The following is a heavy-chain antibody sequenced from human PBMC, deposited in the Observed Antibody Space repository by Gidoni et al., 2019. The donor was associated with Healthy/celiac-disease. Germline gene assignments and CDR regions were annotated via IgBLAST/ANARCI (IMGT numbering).Heavy chain of an antibody. CDR1: GFTFSSYG. D-gene: IGHD5-12*01. Sequence: QVQLVESGGGVVQPGRSLRLSCAASGFTFSSYGMHWVRQAPGKGLEWVAVIWYDGSNKYYADSVKGRFTISRDNSKNTLYLQMNSLRAEDTAVYYCARGVPVDRDYYYYGMDVWGQGTTVTVSS. J-gene: IGHJ6*02. V-gene: IGHV3-33*01. CDR2: IWYDGSNK. CDR3: ARGVPVDRDYYYYGMDV.